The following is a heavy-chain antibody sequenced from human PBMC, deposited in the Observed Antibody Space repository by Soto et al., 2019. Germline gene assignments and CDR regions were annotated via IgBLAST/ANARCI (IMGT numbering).Heavy chain of an antibody. D-gene: IGHD1-26*01. J-gene: IGHJ3*02. CDR2: IMPGSSHI. CDR3: AIETVGATSVHFFDI. Sequence: EVQLVESGGGLVQPGGSLRLTCAASGFTFSIYSMNWVRQAPGTGLEWVSYIMPGSSHIFYAESVKGRFTISRDNDKNSLCLQMNSLTAEDTAVYYCAIETVGATSVHFFDIWGQGTMVTVSS. CDR1: GFTFSIYS. V-gene: IGHV3-48*01.